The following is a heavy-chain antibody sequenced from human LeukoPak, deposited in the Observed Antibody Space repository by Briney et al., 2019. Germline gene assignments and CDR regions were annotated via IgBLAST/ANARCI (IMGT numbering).Heavy chain of an antibody. CDR2: IRGSSSYT. CDR1: GFTFSDYY. V-gene: IGHV3-11*03. Sequence: GGSLRLSCAASGFTFSDYYMSWIRQAPEKGLEWVSYIRGSSSYTNYADSVKGRFAISRDNAKNSLYLQMNSLRAEDTAVYYCARQYCSGGSCYSWFDYWGQGTLVTVSS. J-gene: IGHJ4*02. CDR3: ARQYCSGGSCYSWFDY. D-gene: IGHD2-15*01.